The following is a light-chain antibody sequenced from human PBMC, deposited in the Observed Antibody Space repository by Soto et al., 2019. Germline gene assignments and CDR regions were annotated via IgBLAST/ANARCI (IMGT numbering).Light chain of an antibody. CDR1: QSVRSTH. Sequence: EIVLTQSPGILSSSPGERATLSCRASQSVRSTHLGWYQQKPGQAPRLLVHGATSRATGIPERFSGSGSGTDFTITISRLAPEDFAVYYCQYYSSSLSITFGQGTRLDIK. J-gene: IGKJ5*01. V-gene: IGKV3-20*01. CDR3: QYYSSSLSIT. CDR2: GAT.